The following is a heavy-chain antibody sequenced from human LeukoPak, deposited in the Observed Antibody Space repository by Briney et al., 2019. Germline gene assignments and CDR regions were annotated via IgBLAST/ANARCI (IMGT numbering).Heavy chain of an antibody. V-gene: IGHV1-2*02. D-gene: IGHD6-6*01. J-gene: IGHJ4*02. CDR1: GYTFTAYY. Sequence: ASVKVSCKASGYTFTAYYMHWVRQAPGQGLEWLGWINPNSGGTRYAQNFQGRVTMTRDTSISTAYMELSRLRSDDTAVYYCARVGSSSSFDYWGQGTLVTVSS. CDR2: INPNSGGT. CDR3: ARVGSSSSFDY.